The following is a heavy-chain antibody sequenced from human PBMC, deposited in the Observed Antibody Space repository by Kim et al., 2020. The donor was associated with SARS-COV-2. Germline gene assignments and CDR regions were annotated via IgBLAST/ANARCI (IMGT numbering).Heavy chain of an antibody. V-gene: IGHV3-7*03. CDR1: GFTFSSYW. J-gene: IGHJ4*02. CDR3: ASLATSTYYYDSSGYPDY. Sequence: GGSLRLSCAASGFTFSSYWMSWVRQAPGKGLEWVANIKQDGSEKYYVDSVKGRFTISRDNAKNSLYLQMNSLRAEDTAVYYCASLATSTYYYDSSGYPDYWGQGTLVTVSS. CDR2: IKQDGSEK. D-gene: IGHD3-22*01.